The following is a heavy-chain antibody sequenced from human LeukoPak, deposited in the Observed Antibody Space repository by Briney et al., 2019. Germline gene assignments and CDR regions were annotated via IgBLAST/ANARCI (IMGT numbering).Heavy chain of an antibody. CDR3: ARLFSYSSSSWVFDY. V-gene: IGHV5-51*01. CDR1: GYSFPNYW. J-gene: IGHJ4*02. Sequence: GESLKISCKGSGYSFPNYWIGWVRQMPGKGLEWMGIIYPSDSDTRYSPSFQGQVTISADKSISTAYLQWSSLKASDNAMCYCARLFSYSSSSWVFDYWGQGTLVTVSS. D-gene: IGHD6-6*01. CDR2: IYPSDSDT.